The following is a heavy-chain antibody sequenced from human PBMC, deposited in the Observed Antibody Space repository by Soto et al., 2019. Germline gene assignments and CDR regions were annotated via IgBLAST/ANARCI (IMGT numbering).Heavy chain of an antibody. D-gene: IGHD3-9*01. CDR3: ARVGGYYDILTGPFDN. V-gene: IGHV3-30-3*01. CDR1: GFTFTAYS. CDR2: ISYDGINN. Sequence: GGSLRLSCAASGFTFTAYSMHWVRQAPGKGLEWVAVISYDGINNYYADSVEGRFTISRDNSKNTLFLQMNSLRDEDTAVYYCARVGGYYDILTGPFDNWGQGTLVTVSS. J-gene: IGHJ4*02.